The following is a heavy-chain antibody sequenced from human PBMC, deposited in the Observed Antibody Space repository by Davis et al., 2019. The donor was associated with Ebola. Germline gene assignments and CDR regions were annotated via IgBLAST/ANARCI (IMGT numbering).Heavy chain of an antibody. CDR3: VTQQLIVGFDF. D-gene: IGHD1-26*01. J-gene: IGHJ4*02. V-gene: IGHV3-33*03. CDR1: GFTFRSYG. CDR2: IWYDGSNK. Sequence: GESLKISCAASGFTFRSYGMHWVRQAPGKGLEWVAVIWYDGSNKYYADSVKGRFTISRDNSKNTLYLQMNSLRAEDTAVYYCVTQQLIVGFDFWGQGTLVTVSS.